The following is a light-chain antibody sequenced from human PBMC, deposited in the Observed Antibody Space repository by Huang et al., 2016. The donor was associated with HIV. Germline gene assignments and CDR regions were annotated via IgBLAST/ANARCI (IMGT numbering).Light chain of an antibody. Sequence: EIVLTQSTGTLTLSPGERATLSCRASQRVSSYYLVWYQQKPGQAPRLLISASTNGATGIPDRFSGSASGSDFTLTIDRLEPEDFAMYHCQQYGSSPLTFGGGTKIEIK. V-gene: IGKV3-20*01. J-gene: IGKJ4*01. CDR3: QQYGSSPLT. CDR2: AST. CDR1: QRVSSYY.